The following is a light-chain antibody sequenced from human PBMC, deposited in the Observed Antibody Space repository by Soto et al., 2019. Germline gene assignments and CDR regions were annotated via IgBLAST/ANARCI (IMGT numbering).Light chain of an antibody. V-gene: IGKV3D-20*01. CDR1: QSVSSN. CDR3: QQYGSSPRSN. J-gene: IGKJ5*01. Sequence: EIAMTQAPATPSVFSGKKATHPCRAGQSVSSNLAWYQQKPGLAPRLLLYDASSRAHGIPDRFSGSGSGTEFTLTISRLEPEDFAVYYCQQYGSSPRSNFGQGTRLEIK. CDR2: DAS.